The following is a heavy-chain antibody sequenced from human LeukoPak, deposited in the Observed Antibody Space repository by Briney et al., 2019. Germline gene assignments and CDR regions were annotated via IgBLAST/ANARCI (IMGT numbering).Heavy chain of an antibody. CDR3: ARLLAAAGPGNWFDP. D-gene: IGHD6-13*01. J-gene: IGHJ5*02. CDR1: GFSFSLYS. CDR2: ISSSSSYI. Sequence: GGSLRLSCAASGFSFSLYSMNWVRQAPGKGLEWVSSISSSSSYIYYADSVKGRFTISRDNAKNSLYLQMNSLRAEDTAVYYCARLLAAAGPGNWFDPWGQGTLVTVSS. V-gene: IGHV3-21*01.